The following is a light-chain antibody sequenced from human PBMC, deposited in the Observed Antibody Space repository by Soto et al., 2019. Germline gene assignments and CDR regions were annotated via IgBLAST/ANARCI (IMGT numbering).Light chain of an antibody. CDR2: GNN. CDR1: SSNIGAGYD. J-gene: IGLJ1*01. V-gene: IGLV1-40*01. CDR3: QSYDNSLSGSYV. Sequence: QAVVTQPPSVSGAPGQRVTISCTGSSSNIGAGYDVHWYQRLPGTAPKVLIYGNNNRPSGVPDRFSGSKSGTSASLAITGLQAEDEADYYCQSYDNSLSGSYVFGTGTKLTVL.